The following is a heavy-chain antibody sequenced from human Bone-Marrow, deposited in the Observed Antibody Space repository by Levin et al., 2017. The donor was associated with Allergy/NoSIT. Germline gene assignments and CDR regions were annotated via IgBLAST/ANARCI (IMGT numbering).Heavy chain of an antibody. J-gene: IGHJ4*02. V-gene: IGHV3-66*01. Sequence: ETLSLTCAASGFTVSGTDMSWLRQAPGKGLEWVSVIHSGDTTYYADSVKGRFTISRDNSNNTLSLQMNSLTVEDTAVYYCARDAGQLRWEYYFDSWGQGTLVTVSS. CDR2: IHSGDTT. CDR1: GFTVSGTD. CDR3: ARDAGQLRWEYYFDS. D-gene: IGHD4-23*01.